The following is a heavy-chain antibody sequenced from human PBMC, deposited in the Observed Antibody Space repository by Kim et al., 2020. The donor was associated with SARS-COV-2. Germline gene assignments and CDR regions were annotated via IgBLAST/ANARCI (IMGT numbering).Heavy chain of an antibody. CDR1: GFTFSSYA. V-gene: IGHV3-30*04. Sequence: GGSLRLSCAASGFTFSSYAMRWVRQAPGKGLEWVAVISYDGSNKYYADSVKGRFTISRDNSKNTLYLQMNSLRAEDTAVYYCARDRGLGDILTGRLDYWG. CDR3: ARDRGLGDILTGRLDY. CDR2: ISYDGSNK. J-gene: IGHJ4*01. D-gene: IGHD3-9*01.